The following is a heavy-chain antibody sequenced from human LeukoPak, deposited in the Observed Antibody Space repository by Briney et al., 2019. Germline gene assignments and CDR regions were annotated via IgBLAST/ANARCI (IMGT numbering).Heavy chain of an antibody. CDR3: ARADLADIVVVPAAINWFDP. Sequence: PSETLSLTCTVSGGSISSGDYYWSWIRQPPGKGLEWIGYIYYSGSTYYNPSLKSRVTISVDTSKNQFSLKLSSVTAADTAVYYCARADLADIVVVPAAINWFDPWGQGTLVTVSS. J-gene: IGHJ5*02. CDR2: IYYSGST. CDR1: GGSISSGDYY. D-gene: IGHD2-2*02. V-gene: IGHV4-30-4*01.